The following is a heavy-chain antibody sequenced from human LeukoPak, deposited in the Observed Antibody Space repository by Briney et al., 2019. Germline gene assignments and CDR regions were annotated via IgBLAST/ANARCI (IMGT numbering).Heavy chain of an antibody. D-gene: IGHD3-3*01. V-gene: IGHV4-34*01. CDR2: INHSGST. Sequence: SETLSLTCAVYGGSFSGYYWSWIRQPPGKGLEWTGEINHSGSTNYNPSLKSRVTISVDTSKNQFSLKLSSVTAADTAVYYCARGKLRFPFMDVWGKGTTVTVSS. CDR1: GGSFSGYY. J-gene: IGHJ6*03. CDR3: ARGKLRFPFMDV.